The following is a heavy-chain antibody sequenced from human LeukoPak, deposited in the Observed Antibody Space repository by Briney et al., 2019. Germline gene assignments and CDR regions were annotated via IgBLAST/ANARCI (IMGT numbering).Heavy chain of an antibody. Sequence: PSETLSLTCAVYGGSFSGYYWSWLRQPPGKGREWIGEINHSGSTNYNPSLKSRVTISVDTSKNQFSLKLSSVTAADTAVYYCASLIWSGYYRPDYFDYWGQGTLVTVSS. CDR3: ASLIWSGYYRPDYFDY. J-gene: IGHJ4*02. CDR2: INHSGST. V-gene: IGHV4-34*01. CDR1: GGSFSGYY. D-gene: IGHD3-3*01.